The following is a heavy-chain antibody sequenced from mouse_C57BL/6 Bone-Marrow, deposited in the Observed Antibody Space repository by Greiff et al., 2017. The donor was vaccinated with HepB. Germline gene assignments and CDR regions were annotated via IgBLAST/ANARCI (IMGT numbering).Heavy chain of an antibody. CDR2: IYPRSGNT. CDR3: ARPSNLLRGAMDY. D-gene: IGHD1-1*01. V-gene: IGHV1-81*01. CDR1: GYTFTSYG. J-gene: IGHJ4*01. Sequence: QVHVKQSGAELARPGASVKLSCKASGYTFTSYGISWVKQRTGQGLEWIGEIYPRSGNTYYNEKFKGKATLTADKSSSTAYMELRSLTSEDSAVYFCARPSNLLRGAMDYWGQGTSVTVSS.